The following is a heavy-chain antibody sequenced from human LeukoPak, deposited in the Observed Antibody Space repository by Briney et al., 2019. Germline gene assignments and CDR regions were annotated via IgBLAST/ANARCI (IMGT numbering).Heavy chain of an antibody. CDR3: ARARYSNYVGYYFDY. J-gene: IGHJ4*02. D-gene: IGHD4-11*01. CDR2: IIPIFGTA. CDR1: GGTFSSYA. V-gene: IGHV1-69*13. Sequence: ASVKVSCTASGGTFSSYAISWVRQAPGQGLEWMGGIIPIFGTANYAQKFQGRVTITADESTSTAYMELSSLRSEDTAVYYCARARYSNYVGYYFDYWGQGTLVTVSS.